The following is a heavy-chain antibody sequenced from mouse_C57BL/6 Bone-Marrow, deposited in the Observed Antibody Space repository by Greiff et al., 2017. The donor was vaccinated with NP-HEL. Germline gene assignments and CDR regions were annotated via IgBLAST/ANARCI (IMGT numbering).Heavy chain of an antibody. D-gene: IGHD1-1*01. Sequence: VQLKESGPELVKPGDSVKISCKASGYSFTGYFMNWVMQSHGKSLEWIGRINPYNGDTFYNQKFKGKATLTVDKSSSTAHMELRSLTSEDSAVYYCARYGYYGSSYAMDYWGQGTSVTVSS. V-gene: IGHV1-20*01. CDR2: INPYNGDT. CDR3: ARYGYYGSSYAMDY. J-gene: IGHJ4*01. CDR1: GYSFTGYF.